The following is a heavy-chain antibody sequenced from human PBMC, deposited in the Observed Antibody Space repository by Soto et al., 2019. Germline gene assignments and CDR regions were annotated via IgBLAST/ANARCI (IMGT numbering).Heavy chain of an antibody. CDR2: ISAYNGNT. D-gene: IGHD3-22*01. CDR3: AREGYYDSSGYATPFDY. Sequence: ASVKVSCKASGYTFTSYGISWVRQAPGQGLEWMGWISAYNGNTNYAQKLQGRVTMTTDTSTSTAYMELRSLRSDDTAVYYCAREGYYDSSGYATPFDYWGQGTLVTVSS. V-gene: IGHV1-18*01. J-gene: IGHJ4*02. CDR1: GYTFTSYG.